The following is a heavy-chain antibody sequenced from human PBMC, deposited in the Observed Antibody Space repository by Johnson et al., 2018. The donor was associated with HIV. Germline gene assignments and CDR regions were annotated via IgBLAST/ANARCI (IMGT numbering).Heavy chain of an antibody. CDR3: SEATTGSDAFDI. CDR1: GFTFSSYG. J-gene: IGHJ3*02. CDR2: IRYDGSNK. V-gene: IGHV3-30*02. Sequence: QVQLVESGGGVVQPGGSLRLSCAASGFTFSSYGMHWVRQAPGKGLEWVAFIRYDGSNKYYADSVKGRFTISRDNSKNTLYLQMNSLRAEDTAVYYCSEATTGSDAFDIWGQGTTVTVSS. D-gene: IGHD1-1*01.